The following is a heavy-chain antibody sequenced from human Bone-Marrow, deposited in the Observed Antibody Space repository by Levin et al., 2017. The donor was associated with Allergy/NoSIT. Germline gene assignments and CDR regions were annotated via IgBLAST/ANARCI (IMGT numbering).Heavy chain of an antibody. CDR2: ISWNSGSV. CDR3: AKEHDGVADGYNPRFDY. CDR1: GFNFKDYA. V-gene: IGHV3-9*01. D-gene: IGHD5-24*01. Sequence: GGSLRLSCAASGFNFKDYAMHWVRQAPGKGLEWVSHISWNSGSVGYADSVEGRFTISRDNAKNSLYLQMNSLRAEDTAFYYCAKEHDGVADGYNPRFDYWGQGTLVTVSS. J-gene: IGHJ4*02.